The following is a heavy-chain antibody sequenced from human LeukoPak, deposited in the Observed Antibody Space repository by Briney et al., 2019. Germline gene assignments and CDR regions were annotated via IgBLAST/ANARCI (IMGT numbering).Heavy chain of an antibody. CDR1: GDSISSRSSY. Sequence: PSETLSLTCTVSGDSISSRSSYWGWIRQPPGKGLEWIGSIYYSGTTYYNPSLKSRVTISLDTSKNQFSLKLSSVTAADTAVYYCARDKGGLGRGYYYMDVWGKGTTVTVSS. CDR2: IYYSGTT. D-gene: IGHD3/OR15-3a*01. J-gene: IGHJ6*03. CDR3: ARDKGGLGRGYYYMDV. V-gene: IGHV4-39*07.